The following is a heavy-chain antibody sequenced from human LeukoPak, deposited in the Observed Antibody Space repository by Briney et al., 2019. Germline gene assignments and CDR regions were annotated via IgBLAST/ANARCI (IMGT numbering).Heavy chain of an antibody. CDR3: AKSPGYSYGHGDY. Sequence: PGGSLRLSCAASGFTFSSYGMHWVRQAPGKGLEWVAVIPYDGSNKYYADSVKGRFTISRDNSKNTLYLQMNSLRAEDTAVYYCAKSPGYSYGHGDYWGQGTLVTVSS. D-gene: IGHD5-18*01. CDR1: GFTFSSYG. J-gene: IGHJ4*02. V-gene: IGHV3-30*18. CDR2: IPYDGSNK.